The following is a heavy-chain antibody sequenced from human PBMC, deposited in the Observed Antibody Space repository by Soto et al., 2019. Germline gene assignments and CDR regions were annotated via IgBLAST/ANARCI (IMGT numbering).Heavy chain of an antibody. CDR1: GFTFDDYA. CDR2: ISWNSGSI. D-gene: IGHD5-12*01. Sequence: GGSLRLSCAASGFTFDDYAMHWVRQAPGKGLEWVSGISWNSGSIGYADSVKGRFTISRDNAKNSLYLQMNSLRAEDTALYYCAKDNGFDSGYDFWGQGTLVTVSS. CDR3: AKDNGFDSGYDF. V-gene: IGHV3-9*01. J-gene: IGHJ4*02.